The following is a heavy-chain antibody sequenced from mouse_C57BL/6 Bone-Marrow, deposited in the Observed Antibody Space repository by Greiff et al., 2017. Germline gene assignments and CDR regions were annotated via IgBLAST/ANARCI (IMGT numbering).Heavy chain of an antibody. Sequence: VQLQQSGTVLARPGASVKMSCKTSGYTFTSYWMHWVKQRPGQGLEWIGAIYPGNSDTSYNQKFKGKAKLTAVTSASTAYMELSSLTNEDSAVYYCTIFYGSSYDWYFDVWGTGTTVTVSS. CDR2: IYPGNSDT. J-gene: IGHJ1*03. CDR3: TIFYGSSYDWYFDV. V-gene: IGHV1-5*01. D-gene: IGHD1-1*01. CDR1: GYTFTSYW.